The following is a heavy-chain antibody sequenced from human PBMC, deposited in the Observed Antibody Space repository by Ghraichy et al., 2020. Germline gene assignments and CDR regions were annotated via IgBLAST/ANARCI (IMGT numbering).Heavy chain of an antibody. V-gene: IGHV4-39*01. CDR3: ARWARFGELPLGYGMDV. Sequence: SETLSLTCTVSGGSVSRNSYYWGWIRQPPGKELEWIGSIYYNGSTYYNPSLKSRVAISVDTSKNQFSLKLSSVTAADTAMYYCARWARFGELPLGYGMDVWGQGTTVTVSS. CDR2: IYYNGST. J-gene: IGHJ6*02. CDR1: GGSVSRNSYY. D-gene: IGHD3-10*01.